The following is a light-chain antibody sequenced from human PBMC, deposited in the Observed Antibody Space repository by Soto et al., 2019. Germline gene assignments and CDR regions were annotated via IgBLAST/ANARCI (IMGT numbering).Light chain of an antibody. CDR3: SSYTSSSTWM. Sequence: QSALTQPASVSGSPGQSITISCTGTSSDVGGYNYVSWYQQHPGKAPKLMIYEVSNRPSGVSNRFSGSESGNTASLTISGLQAEDEADYYCSSYTSSSTWMFGGGTKLTVL. V-gene: IGLV2-14*01. J-gene: IGLJ3*02. CDR2: EVS. CDR1: SSDVGGYNY.